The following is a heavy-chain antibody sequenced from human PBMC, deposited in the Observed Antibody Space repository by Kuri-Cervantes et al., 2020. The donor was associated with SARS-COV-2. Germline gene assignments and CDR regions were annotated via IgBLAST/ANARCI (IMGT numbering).Heavy chain of an antibody. J-gene: IGHJ4*02. CDR1: GGSISSYY. V-gene: IGHV4-59*01. D-gene: IGHD1-26*01. CDR3: ARDNILFSGSGFDY. CDR2: FYYSGIT. Sequence: SETLSLTCTVSGGSISSYYWSWIRQPPGKGLEWIGYFYYSGITNYNPSLKNRVTMSVDTSENQFSLNLSSVTAADTAVYYCARDNILFSGSGFDYWGQGTLVTVSS.